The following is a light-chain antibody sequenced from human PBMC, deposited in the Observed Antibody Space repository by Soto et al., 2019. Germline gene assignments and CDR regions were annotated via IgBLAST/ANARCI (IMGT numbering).Light chain of an antibody. CDR2: DVS. Sequence: QSALTQPRSVSRSPGQSVTISCTGTSSDVGGYNYVSWYQQHPGKAPKLMIYDVSVRPLGVPDRFSGSKSANTASLTISGLQAEDEADYYCCSYAGSFVFGTGTKLTVL. V-gene: IGLV2-11*01. CDR1: SSDVGGYNY. J-gene: IGLJ1*01. CDR3: CSYAGSFV.